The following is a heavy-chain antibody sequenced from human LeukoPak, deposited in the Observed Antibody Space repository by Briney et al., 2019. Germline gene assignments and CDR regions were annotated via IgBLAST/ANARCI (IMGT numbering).Heavy chain of an antibody. Sequence: SETLSLTCTVSGGSISSGGYYWSWIRQPPGKGLEWIGYIYHSGSTYYNPSLKSRVTISVDRSKNQFSLKLSSVTAADTAVYYCARDREGDPEMDVWGKGTTVTASS. J-gene: IGHJ6*04. CDR3: ARDREGDPEMDV. CDR2: IYHSGST. CDR1: GGSISSGGYY. D-gene: IGHD1-26*01. V-gene: IGHV4-30-2*01.